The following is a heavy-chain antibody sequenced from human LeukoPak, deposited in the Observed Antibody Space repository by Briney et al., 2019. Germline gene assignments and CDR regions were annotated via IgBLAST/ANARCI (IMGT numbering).Heavy chain of an antibody. CDR3: AREAQFCSGGTCYSDRFDY. Sequence: ASVKVSCKCSGYIFITYAMHGVRQAPAQKVEWMGWINTCNGKTKYSQEFQGRVTITRDTSASTAYMELRSLRSEDMAVYYCAREAQFCSGGTCYSDRFDYWGQGTLVTVSS. V-gene: IGHV1-3*03. D-gene: IGHD2-15*01. J-gene: IGHJ4*02. CDR2: INTCNGKT. CDR1: GYIFITYA.